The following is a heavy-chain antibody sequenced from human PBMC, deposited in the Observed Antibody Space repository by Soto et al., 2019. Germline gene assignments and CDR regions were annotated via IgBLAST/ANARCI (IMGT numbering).Heavy chain of an antibody. CDR2: IYYNGNT. CDR1: GVSISNNY. CDR3: TRANWYSEY. V-gene: IGHV4-59*01. J-gene: IGHJ4*02. Sequence: QVQLQESGPGLVKPSETLSLTCTVSGVSISNNYWSWIRQPPGKGLEWIGYIYYNGNTNYSPSLKSRVTMSVYTSRNQISLKLTTVTAADTAVYYCTRANWYSEYWGQGTLVTVSS. D-gene: IGHD7-27*01.